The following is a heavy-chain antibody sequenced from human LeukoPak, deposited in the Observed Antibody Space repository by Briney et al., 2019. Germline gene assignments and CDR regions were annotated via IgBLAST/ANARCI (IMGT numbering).Heavy chain of an antibody. CDR1: GFTFSSYW. Sequence: GGSLRLSCATSGFTFSSYWMHWVRQAPGKGLVWVSRITSDGSSTSYADSVKGRFTISRDNSKNTLYLQMNSLRAEDTAVYYCARDYYGDYYFDYWGQGTLVTVSS. D-gene: IGHD4-17*01. CDR3: ARDYYGDYYFDY. V-gene: IGHV3-74*01. CDR2: ITSDGSST. J-gene: IGHJ4*02.